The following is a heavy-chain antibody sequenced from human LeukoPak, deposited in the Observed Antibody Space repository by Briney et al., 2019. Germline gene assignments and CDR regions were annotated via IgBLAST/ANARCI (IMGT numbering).Heavy chain of an antibody. CDR2: MDPKSGNT. CDR3: ARSIGSSSSP. Sequence: ASVEVSCKASGYTFTTYDINWVRQATGQGLEWMGWMDPKSGNTAYAQNFQGRVTITRNTSITTAYMELTSLTSEDTAIYYCARSIGSSSSPWGQGTLVSVSS. CDR1: GYTFTTYD. D-gene: IGHD6-13*01. V-gene: IGHV1-8*03. J-gene: IGHJ5*02.